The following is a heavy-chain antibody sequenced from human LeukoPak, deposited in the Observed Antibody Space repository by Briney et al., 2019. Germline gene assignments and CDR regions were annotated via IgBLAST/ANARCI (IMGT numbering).Heavy chain of an antibody. Sequence: GGSLRLSCAASRFTLSNYWMSWVRQAPGKGLEWVANIKQDGSETYYVDSVKGRFTISRDNAKDSLSLQMDSLRAEDTAVYYCARQRGSGCLDYWGQGTLVTVSS. CDR3: ARQRGSGCLDY. D-gene: IGHD6-19*01. J-gene: IGHJ4*02. CDR2: IKQDGSET. CDR1: RFTLSNYW. V-gene: IGHV3-7*01.